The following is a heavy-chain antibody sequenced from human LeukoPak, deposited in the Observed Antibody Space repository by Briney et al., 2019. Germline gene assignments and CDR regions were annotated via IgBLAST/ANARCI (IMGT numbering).Heavy chain of an antibody. CDR1: GFTFSSYW. V-gene: IGHV3-74*01. D-gene: IGHD3-10*01. Sequence: GGSLRLSCAASGFTFSSYWMHWVRQAPGKGLVWVSRINSDGSSTSYADSVKGRFTISRDNAKNTLYLQMNSLRAEDTAVYYCAREAITMVRGVIITTYGMDVWGQGTTVTVSS. J-gene: IGHJ6*02. CDR2: INSDGSST. CDR3: AREAITMVRGVIITTYGMDV.